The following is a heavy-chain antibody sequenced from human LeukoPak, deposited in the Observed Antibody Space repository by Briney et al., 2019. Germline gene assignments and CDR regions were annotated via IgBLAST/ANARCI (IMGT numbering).Heavy chain of an antibody. CDR3: AAPYSSTWFDY. CDR2: IVVGSDNT. Sequence: SVEVSCKASGFTFTSRSAVQWVRQARGQRLEWIGWIVVGSDNTNYAQKFQERVTITRDMSTSTSYMELSSLRSEDTAVYYCAAPYSSTWFDYWGQGTLVTVSS. CDR1: GFTFTSRSA. V-gene: IGHV1-58*01. D-gene: IGHD6-13*01. J-gene: IGHJ4*02.